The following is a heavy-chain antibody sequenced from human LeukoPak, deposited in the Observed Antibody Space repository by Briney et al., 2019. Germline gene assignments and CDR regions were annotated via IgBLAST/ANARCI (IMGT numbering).Heavy chain of an antibody. CDR3: AREPPRGGPFQH. V-gene: IGHV1-2*02. Sequence: GGSLRLSCAASGFTFSSYGMHWVRQAPGQGLEWMGWINPNSGGTNYAQKFQGRVTMTRDTSISTAYMELSRLRSDDTAVYYCAREPPRGGPFQHWGQGTLVTVSS. D-gene: IGHD3-16*01. CDR2: INPNSGGT. CDR1: GFTFSSYG. J-gene: IGHJ1*01.